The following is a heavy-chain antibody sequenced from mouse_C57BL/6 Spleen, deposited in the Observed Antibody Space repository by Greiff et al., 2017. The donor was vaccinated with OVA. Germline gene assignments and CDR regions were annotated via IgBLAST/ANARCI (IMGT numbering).Heavy chain of an antibody. D-gene: IGHD1-1*01. Sequence: QVQLQQSGPELVKPGASVKISCKASGYAFSSSWMNWVKQRPGKGLEWIGRIYPGDGDTNYNGKFKGKATLTADKSSSTAYMQLSSLTSEDAAVYFCARSNRYYEDYWGQGTTLTVSS. CDR2: IYPGDGDT. J-gene: IGHJ2*01. CDR3: ARSNRYYEDY. V-gene: IGHV1-82*01. CDR1: GYAFSSSW.